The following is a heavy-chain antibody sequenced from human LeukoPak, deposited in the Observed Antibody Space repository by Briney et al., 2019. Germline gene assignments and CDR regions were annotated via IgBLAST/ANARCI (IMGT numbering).Heavy chain of an antibody. V-gene: IGHV3-11*06. CDR1: GFTFSDYY. D-gene: IGHD4-17*01. J-gene: IGHJ6*02. CDR3: ARGYGDYYGMDV. CDR2: ISSSSSYT. Sequence: GGSLRLSCAASGFTFSDYYMSWIRQAPGKGLEWVSYISSSSSYTNYADSVKGRFTISRDNAKNSLYLQMNSLRAEDTAVYYCARGYGDYYGMDVWGQGTTVTVSS.